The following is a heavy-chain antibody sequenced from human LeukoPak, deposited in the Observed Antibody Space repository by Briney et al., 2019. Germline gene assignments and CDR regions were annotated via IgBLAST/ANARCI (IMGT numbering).Heavy chain of an antibody. J-gene: IGHJ6*04. Sequence: PSETLSLTCAVYGGSSSGYYWSWIRQPPGKGLEWIGEINHSGSTNYNPSLKSRVTISVDTSKNQFSLKLSSVTAADTAVYYCARHPYYYYGMDVWGKGTTVTVSS. V-gene: IGHV4-34*01. CDR1: GGSSSGYY. CDR3: ARHPYYYYGMDV. CDR2: INHSGST.